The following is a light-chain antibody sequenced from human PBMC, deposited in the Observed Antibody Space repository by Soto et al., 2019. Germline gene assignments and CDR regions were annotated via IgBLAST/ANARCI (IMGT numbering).Light chain of an antibody. CDR3: AAWDDSLNGYV. CDR1: SSNIGSNT. V-gene: IGLV1-44*01. CDR2: ANN. J-gene: IGLJ1*01. Sequence: QSVLTQPRSASGTPGQRVTISCSGSSSNIGSNTVNWYQQLPGTAPKLLIHANNQRPSGVPDRFSGSKSGTSASLAISWLQSEEADYYCAAWDDSLNGYVFGTGTKVTV.